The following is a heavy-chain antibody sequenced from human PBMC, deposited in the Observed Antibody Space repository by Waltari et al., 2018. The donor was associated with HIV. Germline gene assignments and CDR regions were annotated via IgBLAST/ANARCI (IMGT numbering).Heavy chain of an antibody. CDR3: ASPVGAARAFFYNVDV. J-gene: IGHJ6*02. Sequence: EVQLVESGGGLVQPGGSLRLSCAASGFMFSSYWMHWVRQGPGKGLECVSRINSEASTAHYAYSVKGRLTSSRDMAKNILYLQKESVGVEDTSIYYWASPVGAARAFFYNVDVWGQGTTVTVSS. CDR1: GFMFSSYW. CDR2: INSEASTA. D-gene: IGHD2-15*01. V-gene: IGHV3-74*01.